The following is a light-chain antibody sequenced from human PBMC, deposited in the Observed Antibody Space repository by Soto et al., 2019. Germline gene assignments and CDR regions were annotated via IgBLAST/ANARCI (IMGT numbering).Light chain of an antibody. J-gene: IGKJ1*01. CDR3: QHYNVYSWT. CDR2: EAS. V-gene: IGKV1-5*03. CDR1: QTLGRW. Sequence: DIQMTQSPSTLSASVGDRVTITCRASQTLGRWLAWYQQKPGKAPKLLIYEASNLASGVPSRFSGSGSATEFTLTISGLQPDDFATYYCQHYNVYSWTFGQGTKVDLK.